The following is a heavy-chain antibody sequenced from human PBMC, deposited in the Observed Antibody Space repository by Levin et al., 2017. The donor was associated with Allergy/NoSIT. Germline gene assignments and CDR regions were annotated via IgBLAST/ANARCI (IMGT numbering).Heavy chain of an antibody. CDR1: GFSFSAYY. D-gene: IGHD2-8*02. V-gene: IGHV3-11*01. CDR2: ISKSGSDC. J-gene: IGHJ4*02. Sequence: GGSLRLSCAVSGFSFSAYYMSWVRQAPGKGLEWISKISKSGSDCTYADSVKGRFTISRDNAKNSLYLEMNSLRVEDTAIYYCTKEDWWRFDYWGQGALVTVSS. CDR3: TKEDWWRFDY.